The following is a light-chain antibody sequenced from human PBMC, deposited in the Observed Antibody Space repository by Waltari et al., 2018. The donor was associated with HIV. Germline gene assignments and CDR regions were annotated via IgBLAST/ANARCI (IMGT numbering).Light chain of an antibody. Sequence: QSVLTHPPSASGTPGQRVTISCSGSSSNIGSNYVYWDRRRPGTAPKLLCYRKRQRPSGVSDRFAGSKSGTSASLAISGLRSEDEADYYCAAWDDSLNYVVFGGGTKLTVL. V-gene: IGLV1-47*01. CDR2: RKR. CDR3: AAWDDSLNYVV. J-gene: IGLJ2*01. CDR1: SSNIGSNY.